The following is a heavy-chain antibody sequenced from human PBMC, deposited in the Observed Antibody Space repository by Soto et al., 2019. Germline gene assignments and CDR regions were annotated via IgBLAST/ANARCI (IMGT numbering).Heavy chain of an antibody. Sequence: GGSLRLSCAASGFAFSSYSMNWVRQAPGKGLEWISYISTGSGDTVRQADSVKGRFTVSRDNAKNSLYLQMNSLRVDDTAVYYCASNYYRSGSHYVFDVWGQGKMVTVSS. V-gene: IGHV3-48*01. CDR2: ISTGSGDTV. D-gene: IGHD3-10*01. J-gene: IGHJ3*01. CDR3: ASNYYRSGSHYVFDV. CDR1: GFAFSSYS.